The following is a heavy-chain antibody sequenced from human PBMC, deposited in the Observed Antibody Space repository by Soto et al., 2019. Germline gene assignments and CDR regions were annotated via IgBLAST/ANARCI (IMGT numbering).Heavy chain of an antibody. D-gene: IGHD3-10*01. J-gene: IGHJ5*02. Sequence: QVQLVQSGAEVKKPGASVKVPCKASGYTFTGYYMHWVRQAPGQGLEWWGWINPNSGGTNYAQKFQGRVTMTRDTSISTAYMELSRLRSDDTAVYYCAREGYYYGSGGGTDWFDPWGQGTLVTVSS. CDR2: INPNSGGT. CDR1: GYTFTGYY. CDR3: AREGYYYGSGGGTDWFDP. V-gene: IGHV1-2*02.